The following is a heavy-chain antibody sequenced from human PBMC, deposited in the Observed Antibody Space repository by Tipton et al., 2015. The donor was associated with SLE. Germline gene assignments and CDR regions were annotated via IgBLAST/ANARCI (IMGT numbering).Heavy chain of an antibody. CDR3: ARSAGYGSNWAHFDY. D-gene: IGHD6-13*01. CDR1: GGSMSSGSYY. CDR2: IYYSGST. V-gene: IGHV4-61*01. Sequence: TLSLTCTVSGGSMSSGSYYWSWIRQPPGKGLEWIGYIYYSGSTNYNPSLKSRVTISVDTSKNQFSLKLSSVTAADTAVYYCARSAGYGSNWAHFDYWGQGTLVTVSS. J-gene: IGHJ4*02.